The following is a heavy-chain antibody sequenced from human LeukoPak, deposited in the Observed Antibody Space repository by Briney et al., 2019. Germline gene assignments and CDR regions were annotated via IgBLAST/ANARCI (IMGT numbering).Heavy chain of an antibody. V-gene: IGHV1-69*13. D-gene: IGHD2-2*01. CDR3: ARALFPYCSSTSCHSGYFDY. CDR1: GGTFSSYA. CDR2: IIPIFGTA. J-gene: IGHJ4*02. Sequence: GASVKVSCKASGGTFSSYAISWVRQAPGQGLEWMGGIIPIFGTANYAQTFQGRVTITADESTSTAYMELSSLRSEDTAVYYCARALFPYCSSTSCHSGYFDYWGQGTLVTVSS.